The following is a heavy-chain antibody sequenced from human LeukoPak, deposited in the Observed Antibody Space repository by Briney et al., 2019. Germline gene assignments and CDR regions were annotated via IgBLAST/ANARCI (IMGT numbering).Heavy chain of an antibody. J-gene: IGHJ6*03. CDR2: ISSSGSTI. CDR3: AGTVGATTDFFFYYIDV. D-gene: IGHD1-26*01. V-gene: IGHV3-11*04. CDR1: GFTFSDYY. Sequence: GGSLRLSCAASGFTFSDYYMSWIRQAPGKGLEWVSYISSSGSTIYYADSVKGRFIISRDNAKKSLYLQMNSLRAEDAAVYYCAGTVGATTDFFFYYIDVWGKGTTVTVSS.